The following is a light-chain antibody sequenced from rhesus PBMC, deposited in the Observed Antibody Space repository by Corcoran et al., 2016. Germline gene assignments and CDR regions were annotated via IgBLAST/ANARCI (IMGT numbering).Light chain of an antibody. CDR1: SSDIGGYNY. J-gene: IGLJ1*01. Sequence: QTVLTQPRSVSGSPGQSVTISCTGTSSDIGGYNYVSWYQHHPGTAPKLMIYEVSKRPSGVSDRFSGSKSGNTASLTISGLQAEDEADYYCSSYEGSNIFIFGGGTRLTVL. V-gene: IGLV2-32*02. CDR2: EVS. CDR3: SSYEGSNIFI.